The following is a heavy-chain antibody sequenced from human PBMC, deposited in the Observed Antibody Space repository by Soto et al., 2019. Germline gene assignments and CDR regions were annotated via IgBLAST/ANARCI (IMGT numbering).Heavy chain of an antibody. Sequence: EVQLVESGGGLVQPGGSLRLSCAASGFSLSDYWMHWVRQAPGEGLVWLSRITRDGSSTNYADSVKGRFTISRDNAKNTWYLQVNRLRGEDAAVYYCARGANGYYYFDYWGQGTLVTVSS. CDR3: ARGANGYYYFDY. CDR1: GFSLSDYW. CDR2: ITRDGSST. D-gene: IGHD5-18*01. J-gene: IGHJ4*02. V-gene: IGHV3-74*01.